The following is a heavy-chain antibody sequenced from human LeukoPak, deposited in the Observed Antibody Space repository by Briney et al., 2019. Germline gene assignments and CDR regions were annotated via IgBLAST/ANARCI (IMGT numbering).Heavy chain of an antibody. CDR2: ISYDGSNK. CDR3: ARDPYGDLPFDY. Sequence: PGGSLRLSCAASGFTFSSYAMHWVRQAPDKGLEWVAVISYDGSNKYYADSVKGRFTISRDNSKNTLYLQMNSLRAEDTAVYYCARDPYGDLPFDYWGQGTLVTVSS. CDR1: GFTFSSYA. J-gene: IGHJ4*02. D-gene: IGHD4-17*01. V-gene: IGHV3-30-3*01.